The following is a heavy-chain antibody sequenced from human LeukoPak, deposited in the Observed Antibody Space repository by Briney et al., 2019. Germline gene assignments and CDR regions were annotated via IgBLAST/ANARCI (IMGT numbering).Heavy chain of an antibody. D-gene: IGHD3-10*01. J-gene: IGHJ6*03. CDR1: GFTFGEYA. Sequence: GGSLRLSCTASGFTFGEYALNWFRQAPGKGLEWVGFIRRKAYGGTTEYAAPVKGRFTVARDDSTSITYLQMNSLKTEDTAVYYCSRVAGVRGLAKYYYMDVWGKGATVTVSS. CDR2: IRRKAYGGTT. V-gene: IGHV3-49*03. CDR3: SRVAGVRGLAKYYYMDV.